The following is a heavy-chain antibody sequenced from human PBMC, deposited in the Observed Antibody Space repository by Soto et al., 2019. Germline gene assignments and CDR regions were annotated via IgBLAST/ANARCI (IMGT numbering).Heavy chain of an antibody. V-gene: IGHV4-59*01. J-gene: IGHJ4*02. CDR3: ARGTFDSSGLYYFDY. D-gene: IGHD3-22*01. Sequence: SETLSLTCTVSGGSISSYYWSWIRQPPGKGLEWIGYIYYSGSTNYNPSLKSRVTISVDTSKNQFSLKLSSVTAADTAVYYCARGTFDSSGLYYFDYWGQGSLVTVSS. CDR2: IYYSGST. CDR1: GGSISSYY.